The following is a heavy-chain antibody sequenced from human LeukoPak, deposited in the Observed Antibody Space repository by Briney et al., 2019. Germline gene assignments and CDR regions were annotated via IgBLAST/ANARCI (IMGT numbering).Heavy chain of an antibody. J-gene: IGHJ4*02. V-gene: IGHV4-31*03. CDR2: IYYSGST. Sequence: PSETLSLTCTVSGGSISSGGYYWSWIRQHPGKGLERIGYIYYSGSTYYNPSLKSRVTISVDTSKNQFSLKLSSVTAADTAVYYCARGESENFDYWGQGTLVTVSS. CDR1: GGSISSGGYY. CDR3: ARGESENFDY. D-gene: IGHD3-3*01.